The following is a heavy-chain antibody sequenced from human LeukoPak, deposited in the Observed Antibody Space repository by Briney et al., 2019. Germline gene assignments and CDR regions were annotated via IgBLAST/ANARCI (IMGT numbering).Heavy chain of an antibody. D-gene: IGHD6-19*01. CDR3: AKVGRIAVAGQLDY. CDR1: GFTFSSYG. J-gene: IGHJ4*02. CDR2: ISGSGGST. V-gene: IGHV3-23*01. Sequence: PGGSLRLSCAASGFTFSSYGMSWVRQAPGKGLEWVSAISGSGGSTYYADSVKGRFTISRDNSKNTLYLQMNSLRAEDTAVYYCAKVGRIAVAGQLDYWGQGTLVTVSS.